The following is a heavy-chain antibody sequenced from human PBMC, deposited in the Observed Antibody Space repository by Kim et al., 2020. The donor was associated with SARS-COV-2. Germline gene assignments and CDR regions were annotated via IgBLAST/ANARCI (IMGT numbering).Heavy chain of an antibody. J-gene: IGHJ4*02. CDR3: AKDREGGGSGSTGPFDY. CDR2: IWYDGSNK. CDR1: GFTFSSYG. D-gene: IGHD3-10*01. Sequence: GGSLRLSCAASGFTFSSYGMHWVRQAPGKGLEWVAVIWYDGSNKYYADSVKGRFTISRDNSKNTLYLQMNSLRAEDTAVYYCAKDREGGGSGSTGPFDYWGQGTLVTVSS. V-gene: IGHV3-33*06.